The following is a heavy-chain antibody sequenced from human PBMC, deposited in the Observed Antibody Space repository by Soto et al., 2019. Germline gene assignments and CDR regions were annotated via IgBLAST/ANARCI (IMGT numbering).Heavy chain of an antibody. V-gene: IGHV3-33*07. CDR1: GFTFSSYG. CDR2: IWYDGSNK. Sequence: GGSLRLSCAASGFTFSSYGMYWVRQAPGKGLEWVAVIWYDGSNKYYADSVKGRFTISRDNSKNTLYLQMNSLRAEDTAVYYCAREDDYYGSGSYHFDYWGQGTLVTVSS. CDR3: AREDDYYGSGSYHFDY. D-gene: IGHD3-10*01. J-gene: IGHJ4*02.